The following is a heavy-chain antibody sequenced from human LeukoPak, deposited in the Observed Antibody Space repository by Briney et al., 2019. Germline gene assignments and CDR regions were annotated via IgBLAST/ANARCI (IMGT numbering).Heavy chain of an antibody. D-gene: IGHD4-17*01. Sequence: GGSLRLSCAASGFTFSSYWMSWVRQAPGKGLEWVSDISASGSTIHYADSVKGRFTVSRDNSKNTVFLEMISLRVEDTALYHCAKGHGDWGGNYLDHWGQGAQVTVSS. CDR1: GFTFSSYW. CDR2: ISASGSTI. J-gene: IGHJ4*02. V-gene: IGHV3-23*01. CDR3: AKGHGDWGGNYLDH.